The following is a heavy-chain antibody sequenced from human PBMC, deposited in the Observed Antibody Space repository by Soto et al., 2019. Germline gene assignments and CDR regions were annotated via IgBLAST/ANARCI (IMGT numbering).Heavy chain of an antibody. CDR1: GFTFSSYA. D-gene: IGHD3-9*01. CDR3: ERDPSTGFADY. Sequence: GGSLRLSCAASGFTFSSYAMNWVRQAPGKGLEWVSTISSSGGSTYYADSVKGRFTISRDNSKNTLYLQINSLRVEDTAVYYFERDPSTGFADYWGQVPLVTVSS. V-gene: IGHV3-23*01. J-gene: IGHJ4*02. CDR2: ISSSGGST.